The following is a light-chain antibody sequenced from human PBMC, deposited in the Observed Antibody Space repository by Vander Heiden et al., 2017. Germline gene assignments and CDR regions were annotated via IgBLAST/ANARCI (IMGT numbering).Light chain of an antibody. V-gene: IGKV3-11*01. J-gene: IGKJ5*01. CDR1: QSVSSY. Sequence: EIVLTQSPATLSLSPGARATLSCRASQSVSSYLAWYQQKPGQAPRLLIYYASNRATGIPARFSGSGSGTDFTLTISSLEPEDVGVYYCQQRSNWPVTFGQGTRLEIK. CDR2: YAS. CDR3: QQRSNWPVT.